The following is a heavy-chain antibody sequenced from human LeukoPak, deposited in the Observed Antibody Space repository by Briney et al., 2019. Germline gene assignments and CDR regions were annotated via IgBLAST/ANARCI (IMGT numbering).Heavy chain of an antibody. V-gene: IGHV3-23*01. J-gene: IGHJ4*02. CDR2: IIGSATSR. Sequence: GGSLRLTCEASGFIFSGQSMNWIRQAPGKGLEWVSTIIGSATSRFYAASVEGRFTISRDNSNNTLYLHLSGLRVEDTAVYYCAKHPGPYGANPFNSWGLGVLVTVSS. CDR1: GFIFSGQS. D-gene: IGHD4-23*01. CDR3: AKHPGPYGANPFNS.